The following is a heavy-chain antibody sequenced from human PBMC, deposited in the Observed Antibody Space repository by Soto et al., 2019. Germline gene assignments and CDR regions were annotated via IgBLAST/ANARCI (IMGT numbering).Heavy chain of an antibody. D-gene: IGHD3-22*01. CDR3: AKEMYYYDSSGYIFDY. J-gene: IGHJ4*02. CDR1: GFTFSSYG. CDR2: ISYDGSNR. V-gene: IGHV3-30*18. Sequence: PGGSLRLSCAASGFTFSSYGMHWVRQAPGKGLEWVAVISYDGSNRYYADSVKGRFTISRDNSKNTLYLQMNSLRAEDTAVYYCAKEMYYYDSSGYIFDYWGQGTLVTVSS.